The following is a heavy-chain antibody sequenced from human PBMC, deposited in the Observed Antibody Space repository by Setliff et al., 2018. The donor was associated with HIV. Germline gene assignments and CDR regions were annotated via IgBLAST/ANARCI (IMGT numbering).Heavy chain of an antibody. J-gene: IGHJ4*02. D-gene: IGHD3-22*01. V-gene: IGHV1-18*01. CDR3: ARAGLDYDSSAYPWYFDY. Sequence: GASVKVSCKASGYILTSYGISWVRQAPGQGLEWMGWISVYNGNTNYAQKLQGRVTMTTDTSTSTAYMELRSLRSDDTAVYYCARAGLDYDSSAYPWYFDYWGQGTLVTVSS. CDR1: GYILTSYG. CDR2: ISVYNGNT.